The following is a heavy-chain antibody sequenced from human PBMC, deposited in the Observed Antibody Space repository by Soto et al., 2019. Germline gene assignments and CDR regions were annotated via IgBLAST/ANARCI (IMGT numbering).Heavy chain of an antibody. J-gene: IGHJ3*01. CDR2: ISAHTGSS. V-gene: IGHV1-18*01. CDR3: ARAFFYQGSDSRGYSFDAFDF. CDR1: GYTFTSSG. D-gene: IGHD3-22*01. Sequence: QVQLVQSGAEVKKPGASVKVSCKASGYTFTSSGMSWVRQAPGQGLEWMGWISAHTGSSEYAQRFQGRVTVTTDRSTSTAYMELRSLRSDDPAVYYCARAFFYQGSDSRGYSFDAFDFWGPGTLVTVSS.